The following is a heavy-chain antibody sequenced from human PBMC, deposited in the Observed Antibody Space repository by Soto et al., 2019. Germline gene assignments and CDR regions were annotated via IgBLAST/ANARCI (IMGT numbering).Heavy chain of an antibody. CDR1: GYTFSDYG. V-gene: IGHV1-18*01. D-gene: IGHD6-13*01. CDR2: ISTYNGHT. Sequence: VQLVQSGSEVKRPGASVKVSCKASGYTFSDYGISWVRQAPGQGLEWMGWISTYNGHTNYAQNVQGRVTLTTDTSTNTAYMELRRLRSDDTAVYYWAREWQQLGQGYDYYYAMDVWGQGTTVTVSS. J-gene: IGHJ6*02. CDR3: AREWQQLGQGYDYYYAMDV.